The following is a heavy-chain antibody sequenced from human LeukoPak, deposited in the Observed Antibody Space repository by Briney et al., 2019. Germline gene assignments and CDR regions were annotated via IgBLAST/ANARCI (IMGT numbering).Heavy chain of an antibody. Sequence: SETLSLTCTVSGGSISSYYWSWIRQPPGKGLEWIGYIYTSGSTNYNPSLKSRVTISVDTSKNQSSLKLSSVTAADTAVYYCAAEDGPYYYDSSGLRVGWFDPWGQGTLVTVSS. CDR2: IYTSGST. CDR3: AAEDGPYYYDSSGLRVGWFDP. D-gene: IGHD3-22*01. J-gene: IGHJ5*02. CDR1: GGSISSYY. V-gene: IGHV4-4*09.